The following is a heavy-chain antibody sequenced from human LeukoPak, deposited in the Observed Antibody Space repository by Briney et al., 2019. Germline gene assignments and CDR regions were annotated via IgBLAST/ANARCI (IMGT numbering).Heavy chain of an antibody. D-gene: IGHD6-19*01. CDR2: INAGNGNT. CDR1: GYTFTSYA. J-gene: IGHJ5*02. CDR3: ARGDHRDMNSGWYDWFDP. Sequence: EASVKVSCKASGYTFTSYAMHWVRQAPGQRLEWMGWINAGNGNTKYSQEFQGRVTITRDTSASTAYMELSSLRSEDMAVYYRARGDHRDMNSGWYDWFDPWGQGTLVTVSS. V-gene: IGHV1-3*03.